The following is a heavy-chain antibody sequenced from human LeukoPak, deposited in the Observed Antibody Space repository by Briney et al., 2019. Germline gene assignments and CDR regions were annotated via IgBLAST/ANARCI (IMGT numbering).Heavy chain of an antibody. V-gene: IGHV3-30-3*01. CDR2: ISYDGSNK. D-gene: IGHD6-13*01. CDR3: ARDLIAAAGRPLSY. Sequence: GGSLRLSCAASGFTFSSYAMHWVRQAPGKGLEWVAVISYDGSNKYYADSVKGRFTISRDNSKNTLYLQMNSLRAEDTAVYYCARDLIAAAGRPLSYWGQGTLVTVSS. J-gene: IGHJ4*02. CDR1: GFTFSSYA.